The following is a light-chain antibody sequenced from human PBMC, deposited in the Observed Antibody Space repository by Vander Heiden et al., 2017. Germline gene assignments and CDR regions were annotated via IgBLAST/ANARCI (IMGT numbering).Light chain of an antibody. CDR3: AAWDDSLNVHYV. Sequence: QSVLTHPPSASGTPGQRVTIACSGSSSNIASDTVNWYQQLPGAAPKLLIYNNNRRPSGVPDRFSGSKSGTSASLAISGLQSEDEADYYCAAWDDSLNVHYVFGTGTKVTVL. CDR1: SSNIASDT. J-gene: IGLJ1*01. CDR2: NNN. V-gene: IGLV1-44*01.